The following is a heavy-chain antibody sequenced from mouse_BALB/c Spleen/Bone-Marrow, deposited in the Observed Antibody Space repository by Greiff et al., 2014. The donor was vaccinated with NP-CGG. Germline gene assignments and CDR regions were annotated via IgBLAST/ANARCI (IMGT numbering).Heavy chain of an antibody. CDR3: ASNGYYGWIDY. Sequence: EVKLVESGGGLVQPGGSLKLSCAASGFDFSRYWMTWVRQAPGKGLEWIGEINPGSSTINYTPSLKDKFIISRDNAKNTLHLQIGKVRSYYTALYYCASNGYYGWIDYWGQGTLVTVSA. CDR1: GFDFSRYW. J-gene: IGHJ3*01. D-gene: IGHD2-3*01. V-gene: IGHV4-1*02. CDR2: INPGSSTI.